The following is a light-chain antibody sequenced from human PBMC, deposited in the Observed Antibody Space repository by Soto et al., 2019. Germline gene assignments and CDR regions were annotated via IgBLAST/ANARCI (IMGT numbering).Light chain of an antibody. V-gene: IGKV1-39*01. CDR1: QTIRTY. J-gene: IGKJ1*01. CDR3: QQSYISPQT. Sequence: DIQMTQSPSSLSASVGDSVTITCRASQTIRTYFNWYQKKPGKAPKLLIYTTSTLQSGVPPRFSGSGSGTEFTLTITGLHPEDSATYFCQQSYISPQTFGQGTTVEIK. CDR2: TTS.